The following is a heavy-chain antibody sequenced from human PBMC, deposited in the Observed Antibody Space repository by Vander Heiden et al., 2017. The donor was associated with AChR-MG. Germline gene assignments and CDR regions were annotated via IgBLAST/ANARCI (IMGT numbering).Heavy chain of an antibody. Sequence: QVQLQESGPGLVKPSETLSLTCTVSGGSISSYYWSWIRQPPGKGLEWIEYIYYSGSTNYNPSLKSRVTISVDTSKNQFSLKLSSVTAADTAVYYCASSPAARGGKKRAYYYYGKDVWGHGTTVTVSS. CDR1: GGSISSYY. CDR2: IYYSGST. D-gene: IGHD6-6*01. CDR3: ASSPAARGGKKRAYYYYGKDV. V-gene: IGHV4-59*01. J-gene: IGHJ6*02.